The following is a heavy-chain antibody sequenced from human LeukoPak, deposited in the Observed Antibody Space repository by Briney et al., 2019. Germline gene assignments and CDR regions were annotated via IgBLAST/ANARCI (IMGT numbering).Heavy chain of an antibody. V-gene: IGHV3-23*01. CDR1: GFTFNNYA. D-gene: IGHD2-2*01. CDR3: AKGVVPAAPLYPFDY. CDR2: ISGSGGST. J-gene: IGHJ4*02. Sequence: GGSLRLSCAASGFTFNNYAMSWVRQAPGRGLEWVSAISGSGGSTYYADSVKGRFTISRDNSKNTLFLQMNSLRAEDTAVYYCAKGVVPAAPLYPFDYWGQGTLVTVSS.